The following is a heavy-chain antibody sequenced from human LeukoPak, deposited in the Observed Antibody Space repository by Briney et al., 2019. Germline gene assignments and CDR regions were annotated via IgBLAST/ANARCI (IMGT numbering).Heavy chain of an antibody. CDR3: ARLAGGSYSDY. Sequence: GGSLRLSCAASGFTFSSYAMNWVRQAPGKGLEYVSSISYNGGSTYYANSVKGRFTISRDNSKNTLYLQMGSLRAEDMAVYYCARLAGGSYSDYWGQGTLVTVSA. V-gene: IGHV3-64*01. J-gene: IGHJ4*02. D-gene: IGHD1-26*01. CDR2: ISYNGGST. CDR1: GFTFSSYA.